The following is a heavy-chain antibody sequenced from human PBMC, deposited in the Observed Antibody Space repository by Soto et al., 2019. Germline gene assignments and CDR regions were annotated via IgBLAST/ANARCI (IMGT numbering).Heavy chain of an antibody. D-gene: IGHD3-10*01. CDR2: INHSGSN. J-gene: IGHJ6*02. Sequence: SETLSLTCAVYGGSFSGYYWSWIRQPPGKGLEWIGEINHSGSNNYNPSLKSRVTISVDTSKNQFSLKLSSVTAADTAVYYCARSPVWFGVYGYGMDVWGQGTTVTVSS. CDR1: GGSFSGYY. CDR3: ARSPVWFGVYGYGMDV. V-gene: IGHV4-34*01.